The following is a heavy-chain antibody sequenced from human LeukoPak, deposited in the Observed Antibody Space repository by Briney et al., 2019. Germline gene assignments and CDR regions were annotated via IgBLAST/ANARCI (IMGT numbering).Heavy chain of an antibody. V-gene: IGHV3-74*01. CDR2: INNIGRST. J-gene: IGHJ4*02. CDR3: VRGGGASGSFC. CDR1: GFTFGDYW. Sequence: PGGSLRLSCAASGFTFGDYWMHWVRQAPRKGLVWVSRINNIGRSTDYADSVKGRFTISRDNAKNTLDLQMNSLRVEDTAVYYCVRGGGASGSFCWGQGTLVTVSS. D-gene: IGHD3-10*01.